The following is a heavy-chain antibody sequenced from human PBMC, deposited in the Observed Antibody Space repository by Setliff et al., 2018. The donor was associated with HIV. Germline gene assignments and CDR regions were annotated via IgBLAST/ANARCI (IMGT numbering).Heavy chain of an antibody. V-gene: IGHV4-59*01. CDR3: ARAYYDHLWASYRFDY. Sequence: PSETLSLTCTVSGASISSYYWSWIRQPPGKGLEWLGNVYHTGNSHYNPSLKSRVTMSVDTSTSQFSLRLTSMTAADTAVYYCARAYYDHLWASYRFDYWGQGTLVTVSS. D-gene: IGHD3-16*02. CDR2: VYHTGNS. J-gene: IGHJ4*02. CDR1: GASISSYY.